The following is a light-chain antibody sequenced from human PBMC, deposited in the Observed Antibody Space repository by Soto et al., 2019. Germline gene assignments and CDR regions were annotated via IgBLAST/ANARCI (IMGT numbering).Light chain of an antibody. Sequence: EIVMTQSPATLSVSPGERATLSCRASQSVSSNLAWYQQKPGQAPRLLIYDASTRATGIPARFSGSGSGTEFTLNIRSLQSEDFAVYYCQQYNSWPIFTFGPGTKVDIK. CDR1: QSVSSN. CDR2: DAS. V-gene: IGKV3-15*01. J-gene: IGKJ3*01. CDR3: QQYNSWPIFT.